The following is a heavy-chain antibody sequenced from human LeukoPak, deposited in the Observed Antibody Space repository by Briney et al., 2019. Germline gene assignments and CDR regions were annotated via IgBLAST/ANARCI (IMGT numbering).Heavy chain of an antibody. V-gene: IGHV3-48*04. J-gene: IGHJ2*01. D-gene: IGHD3-22*01. Sequence: GGSLRLSGATSAFTSYSYAMIWVGQGPGNGLEWVSLISKSGSVIYYAVSVKGRFTISRDNAKNSLYLELNSLRAENTAMYYCASVVADDDGRGVYRYFDYWGRGTLVTVSS. CDR2: ISKSGSVI. CDR1: AFTSYSYA. CDR3: ASVVADDDGRGVYRYFDY.